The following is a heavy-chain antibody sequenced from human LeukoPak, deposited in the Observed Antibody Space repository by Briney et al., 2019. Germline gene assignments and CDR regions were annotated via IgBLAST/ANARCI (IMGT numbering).Heavy chain of an antibody. CDR1: GGSISSYY. D-gene: IGHD6-19*01. V-gene: IGHV4-59*01. Sequence: SETLSLTCTVSGGSISSYYWSWIRQPPGKGLEWIGYIYYSGSTNYNPSLKSRVTISVDTSKNQFSLKLSSVTAADMAVYYCARDRSGWSFDYWGQGTLVTVSS. J-gene: IGHJ4*02. CDR2: IYYSGST. CDR3: ARDRSGWSFDY.